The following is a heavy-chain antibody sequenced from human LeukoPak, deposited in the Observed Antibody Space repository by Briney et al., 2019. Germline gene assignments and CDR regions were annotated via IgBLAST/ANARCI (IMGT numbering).Heavy chain of an antibody. CDR1: GGSISSYY. V-gene: IGHV4-59*01. J-gene: IGHJ4*02. Sequence: PSETLSLTCTVSGGSISSYYWSWIRQPPGKGLEWIGCIYYSGSTNYNPSLKSRVTISVDTSKNQFSLKLSSVTAADTAVYYCARDRPYSSSSGGFDYWGQGTLVTVSS. CDR3: ARDRPYSSSSGGFDY. D-gene: IGHD6-6*01. CDR2: IYYSGST.